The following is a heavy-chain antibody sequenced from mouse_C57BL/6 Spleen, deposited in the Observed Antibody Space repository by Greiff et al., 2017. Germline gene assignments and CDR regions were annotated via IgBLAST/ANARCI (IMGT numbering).Heavy chain of an antibody. CDR2: ISPANGNT. J-gene: IGHJ3*01. CDR3: ARGGGWGSLAY. CDR1: GFTFKSYY. Sequence: VQLQQSVAVLVRPGASVKLSCTTSGFTFKSYYMHWVKQRPEQGLEWIGRISPANGNTKYAPKFKGKATITADTSSNTAYLQLSSLTSEDTAIYYCARGGGWGSLAYWGQGTLVTVSA. D-gene: IGHD1-1*02. V-gene: IGHV14-3*01.